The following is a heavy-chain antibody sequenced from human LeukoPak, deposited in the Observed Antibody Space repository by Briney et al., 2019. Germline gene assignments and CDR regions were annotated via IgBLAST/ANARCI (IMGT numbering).Heavy chain of an antibody. V-gene: IGHV4-34*01. CDR2: INHSGST. CDR1: GGSFSGYY. J-gene: IGHJ3*02. CDR3: ARVSYYDSSGYYWPDAFDI. Sequence: SETLSLTCAVYGGSFSGYYWSWIRQPPGKGLEWIGEINHSGSTNYNPSLKGRVTISVDKSKNQFSLKLSSVTAADTAVYYCARVSYYDSSGYYWPDAFDIWGQGTMVTVSS. D-gene: IGHD3-22*01.